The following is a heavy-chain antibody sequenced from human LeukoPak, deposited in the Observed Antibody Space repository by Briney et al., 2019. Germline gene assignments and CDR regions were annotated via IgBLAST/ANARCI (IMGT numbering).Heavy chain of an antibody. D-gene: IGHD5-18*01. Sequence: PGGSLRLSCAASGFTFSSYWMHWVRQAPGKGLVWVSRINSDGSSTSYADSVKGRFTISRDNAKNTLYLQMNSLRAEDTAAYYCARDLGQPYYYYGMDVWGQGTTVTVSS. J-gene: IGHJ6*02. CDR2: INSDGSST. CDR3: ARDLGQPYYYYGMDV. CDR1: GFTFSSYW. V-gene: IGHV3-74*01.